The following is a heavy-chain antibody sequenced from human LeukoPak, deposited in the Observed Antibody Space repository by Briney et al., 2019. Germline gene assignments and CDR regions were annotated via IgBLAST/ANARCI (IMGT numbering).Heavy chain of an antibody. CDR1: GFTFSSYS. CDR3: ARGSSSWYGDY. J-gene: IGHJ4*02. D-gene: IGHD6-13*01. V-gene: IGHV3-48*04. CDR2: ISSSSSTI. Sequence: GGSLTLSCAASGFTFSSYSMNWVRQAPGKGLEWVSYISSSSSTIYYADSVKGRFTISRDNAKNSLYLQMNSLRAEDTAVYYCARGSSSWYGDYWGQGTLVTVSS.